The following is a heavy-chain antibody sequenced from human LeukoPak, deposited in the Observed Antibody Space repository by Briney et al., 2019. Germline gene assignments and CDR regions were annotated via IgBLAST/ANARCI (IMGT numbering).Heavy chain of an antibody. Sequence: ASVKVSCKVSGYTLTELSMHWVRQAPGKGLEWMGGFDPEDGETIYAQKFQGRVTMTEDTSTDTAYMELSSLRSDDTAVYYCARGQLRLRHRGFDPWGQGTLVTVPS. D-gene: IGHD4-17*01. CDR1: GYTLTELS. CDR3: ARGQLRLRHRGFDP. V-gene: IGHV1-24*01. CDR2: FDPEDGET. J-gene: IGHJ5*02.